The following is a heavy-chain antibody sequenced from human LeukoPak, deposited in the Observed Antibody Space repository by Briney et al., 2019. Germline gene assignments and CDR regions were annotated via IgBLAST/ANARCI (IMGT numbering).Heavy chain of an antibody. V-gene: IGHV3-11*01. CDR1: GFTFSDYY. CDR2: ISSSGSTI. Sequence: TGGSLRLSCAASGFTFSDYYMSWIRQAPGKGLEWVSYISSSGSTIYYADSVKGRFTISRDNAKNSLYLQMNSLRAEDTAVYYCARDRATYYYGSGYVKDYYYYYYMDVWGKGTTVTISS. D-gene: IGHD3-10*01. J-gene: IGHJ6*03. CDR3: ARDRATYYYGSGYVKDYYYYYYMDV.